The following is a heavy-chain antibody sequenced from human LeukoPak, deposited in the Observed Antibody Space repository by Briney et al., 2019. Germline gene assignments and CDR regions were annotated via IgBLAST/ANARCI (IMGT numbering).Heavy chain of an antibody. CDR1: GFTFSSYG. J-gene: IGHJ4*02. CDR3: ARDSGVAGYYFDY. CDR2: IWYDGSNK. Sequence: GGSLRLSCAASGFTFSSYGMHWVRQAPGKGLEWVAVIWYDGSNKYYADSVKGRFTISRDNSKNTLYPQMNSLRAEDTAVYYCARDSGVAGYYFDYWGQGTLVTVSS. V-gene: IGHV3-33*01. D-gene: IGHD6-19*01.